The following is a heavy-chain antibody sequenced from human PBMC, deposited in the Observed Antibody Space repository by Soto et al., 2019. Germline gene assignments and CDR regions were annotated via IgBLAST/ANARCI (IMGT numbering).Heavy chain of an antibody. D-gene: IGHD6-6*01. CDR1: GYNFTNYW. CDR3: ARHYSSSSFMDV. Sequence: GESLKISCKGSGYNFTNYWISWVRQMPGKRLEWMGEIDPRDSHTNYSPSFQGHVTLSTDKSNSTAFLQWSSLRASDTAMYYCARHYSSSSFMDVWGQGTTVTVYS. J-gene: IGHJ6*02. CDR2: IDPRDSHT. V-gene: IGHV5-10-1*01.